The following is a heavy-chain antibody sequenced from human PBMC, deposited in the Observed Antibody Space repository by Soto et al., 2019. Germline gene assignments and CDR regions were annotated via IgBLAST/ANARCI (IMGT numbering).Heavy chain of an antibody. Sequence: QVQLVQSGTEVRKPGASVKVSCKGSGYTFTSYGISWVRQAPGQGLERKGWISANNGQTDFAQRFQGRITMTTDASTTTAYMELRNLRSDDTAVYYCARDLGVDMLMTSSGPVAGSRDYWGQGTQVTVSS. CDR2: ISANNGQT. D-gene: IGHD6-13*01. V-gene: IGHV1-18*01. J-gene: IGHJ4*02. CDR3: ARDLGVDMLMTSSGPVAGSRDY. CDR1: GYTFTSYG.